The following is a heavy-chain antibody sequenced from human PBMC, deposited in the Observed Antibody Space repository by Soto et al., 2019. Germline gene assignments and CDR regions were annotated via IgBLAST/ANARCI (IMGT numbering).Heavy chain of an antibody. CDR1: GDSISSGGHY. CDR3: ARQADYIGYYFDS. CDR2: IFYDGKT. V-gene: IGHV4-31*03. Sequence: SETLSLTCSVSGDSISSGGHYWSWIRQHPGKGPEWIGYIFYDGKTYYNPSLKSRVTISVDTSENQFSLKLRFVTAADTAFYYCARQADYIGYYFDSWGLGTLVTVS. J-gene: IGHJ4*02. D-gene: IGHD4-4*01.